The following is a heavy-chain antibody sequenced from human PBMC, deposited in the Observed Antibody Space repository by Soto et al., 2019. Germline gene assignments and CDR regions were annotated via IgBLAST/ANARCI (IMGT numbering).Heavy chain of an antibody. Sequence: QVQLVQSGAEVKKPGASVKVSCKASGYSFHAYFMHWVRQAPGQGLEWMGWINPNSGETHYSQKFQGRVTMTRDTATSTAYMALTWLKSDDTALYYCEIILATPYYAYALDVWGQGTTVTVSS. CDR1: GYSFHAYF. D-gene: IGHD6-6*01. CDR2: INPNSGET. J-gene: IGHJ6*02. CDR3: EIILATPYYAYALDV. V-gene: IGHV1-2*02.